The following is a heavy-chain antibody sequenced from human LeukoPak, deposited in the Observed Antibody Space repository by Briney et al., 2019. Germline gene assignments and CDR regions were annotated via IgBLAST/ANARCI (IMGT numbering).Heavy chain of an antibody. V-gene: IGHV4-39*07. D-gene: IGHD4-23*01. J-gene: IGHJ3*02. CDR3: ASAVTTVVTRDAFDI. CDR1: GGSISSSSYY. Sequence: SQTVSLTCTVSGGSISSSSYYWGWIRQPPGKGLEWIGSIYYSGSTYYNPSLKSRVTISVDTSKNQFSLKLSSVTAADTAVYYCASAVTTVVTRDAFDIWGQGTMVTVSS. CDR2: IYYSGST.